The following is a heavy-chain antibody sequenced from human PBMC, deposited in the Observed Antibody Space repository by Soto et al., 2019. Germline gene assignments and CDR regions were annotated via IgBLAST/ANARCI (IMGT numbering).Heavy chain of an antibody. CDR3: ARENVSGRSYDY. CDR1: GYTFTGYY. Sequence: GGSVKVSCKASGYTFTGYYMHWVRQAPGQGLEWMGWINPNSGGTNYAQKFQGWVTMTRDTSISTAYMELSRLRSDDTAVYYCARENVSGRSYDYWGQGTLVTVSS. J-gene: IGHJ4*02. D-gene: IGHD1-26*01. V-gene: IGHV1-2*04. CDR2: INPNSGGT.